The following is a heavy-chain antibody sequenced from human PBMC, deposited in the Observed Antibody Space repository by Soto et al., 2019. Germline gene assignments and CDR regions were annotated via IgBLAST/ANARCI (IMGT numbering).Heavy chain of an antibody. D-gene: IGHD3-3*01. CDR2: IKQDGSEK. J-gene: IGHJ4*02. Sequence: GGSLRLSCAASGFTFSSYWMSWVRQAPGKGLEWVANIKQDGSEKYYVDSVKGRFTISRDNAKNSLYLQMNSLRAEDTAVYYCARASTIFGEYYFDYWGQGTLVTVSS. CDR1: GFTFSSYW. V-gene: IGHV3-7*05. CDR3: ARASTIFGEYYFDY.